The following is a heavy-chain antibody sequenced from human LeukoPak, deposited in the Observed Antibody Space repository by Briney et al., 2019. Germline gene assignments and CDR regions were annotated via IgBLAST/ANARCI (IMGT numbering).Heavy chain of an antibody. CDR1: GYTFTGYY. V-gene: IGHV1-2*02. CDR3: ARDGHQRIVVVPAAMPDC. J-gene: IGHJ4*02. D-gene: IGHD2-2*01. CDR2: INPNSGGT. Sequence: ASVKVSCKASGYTFTGYYMHWVRQAPGQGLEWMGWINPNSGGTNYAQKFQGRVTMTRDTSISTAYMELSRLRSDDTAVYYCARDGHQRIVVVPAAMPDCWGQGTLVTVSS.